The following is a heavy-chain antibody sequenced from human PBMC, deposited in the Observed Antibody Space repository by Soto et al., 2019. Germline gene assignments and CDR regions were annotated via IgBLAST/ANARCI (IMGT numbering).Heavy chain of an antibody. CDR3: ARRLVVAATPLDDAFDI. CDR1: GGSFSGYY. CDR2: INHSGST. Sequence: QVQLQQWGAGLLKPSETLSLTCAVYGGSFSGYYWSWIRRPPGKGLGWIGEINHSGSTNYNPSLKRGVTISVDTSKNQCSLKLSSVTAADTAVYYCARRLVVAATPLDDAFDIWGQGTMVTVSS. D-gene: IGHD2-15*01. V-gene: IGHV4-34*01. J-gene: IGHJ3*02.